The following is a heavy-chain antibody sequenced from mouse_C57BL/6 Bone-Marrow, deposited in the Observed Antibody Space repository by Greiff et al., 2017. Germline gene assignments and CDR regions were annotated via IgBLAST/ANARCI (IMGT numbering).Heavy chain of an antibody. CDR3: ARLTGYFDY. Sequence: VQLQESGPGLVAPSQSLSITCTVSGFSLTSYAISWVRQPPGKGLEWLGVIWPGGGTNYNSALKSRLSISKDNAKSQVFLKMNSLQTDDTARYYCARLTGYFDYWGQGTTLTVSS. V-gene: IGHV2-9-1*01. J-gene: IGHJ2*01. CDR2: IWPGGGT. CDR1: GFSLTSYA. D-gene: IGHD4-1*01.